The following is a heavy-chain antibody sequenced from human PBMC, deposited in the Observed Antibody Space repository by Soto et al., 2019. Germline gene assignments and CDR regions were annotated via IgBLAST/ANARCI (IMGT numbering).Heavy chain of an antibody. CDR2: IYYSGST. CDR1: GGSISSGDYY. CDR3: ARDSGIVGGGLHFDY. J-gene: IGHJ4*02. Sequence: QVQLQESGPGLVKPSQTLSLTCTVSGGSISSGDYYWSWIRQPPGKGLEWIGYIYYSGSTYYNPSLKSRVTISVDTSKNQFSLKLSSVTAADTAVYYCARDSGIVGGGLHFDYWGQGTLVTVSS. V-gene: IGHV4-30-4*01. D-gene: IGHD1-26*01.